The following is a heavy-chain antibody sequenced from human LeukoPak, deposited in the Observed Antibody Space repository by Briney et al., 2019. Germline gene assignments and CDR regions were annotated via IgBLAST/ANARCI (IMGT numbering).Heavy chain of an antibody. CDR3: ARDVDYYDSSGYLVDY. CDR2: ISAYNGNT. CDR1: GYTFTSYG. V-gene: IGHV1-18*01. D-gene: IGHD3-22*01. Sequence: ASVKVSCKASGYTFTSYGISWVRQAPGQGLEWMGWISAYNGNTNYAQKLQGRVTMTTDTSTSTAYMELRSLRSDDTAVYYCARDVDYYDSSGYLVDYWGQGTLVTVSS. J-gene: IGHJ4*02.